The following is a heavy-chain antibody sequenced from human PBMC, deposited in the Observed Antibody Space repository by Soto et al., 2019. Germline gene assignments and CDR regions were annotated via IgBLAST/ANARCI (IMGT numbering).Heavy chain of an antibody. Sequence: PGGSLRLSCTASGFTFDIYSMNWVRRAPGKGLEWVSYISGSSSTINYPGSVKGRFTVSRDNDNNSLFLQMNNLRDEDTATYYCATGFPYYYGRDVWGQGTTVTVSS. J-gene: IGHJ6*02. CDR3: ATGFPYYYGRDV. CDR1: GFTFDIYS. CDR2: ISGSSSTI. D-gene: IGHD3-9*01. V-gene: IGHV3-48*02.